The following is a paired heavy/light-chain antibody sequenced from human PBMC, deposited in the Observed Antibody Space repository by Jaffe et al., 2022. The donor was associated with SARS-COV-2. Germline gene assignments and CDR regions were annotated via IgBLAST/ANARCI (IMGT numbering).Light chain of an antibody. CDR1: QSVGSL. V-gene: IGKV3-11*01. CDR3: QQRSAWPLT. Sequence: EIVLTQSPATLSLSPGERATLSCRASQSVGSLLVWYQQKPGQAPRLLIYDASNRAAGIPARFSGSGSETDFTLSISSLEPEDFAVYYCQQRSAWPLTFGPGTKVDIK. J-gene: IGKJ3*01. CDR2: DAS.
Heavy chain of an antibody. CDR3: VRQFNPLNTPTAAAGHFDS. CDR2: ISPLGDYI. Sequence: EVQLLESGGALVQPGGSLRLSCVASGFTFSTHALAWVRQAPGKGLEWVSSISPLGDYIYYVDSVKGRFVNSRDNSRNTLYLQMNSLRAEDTAVYYCVRQFNPLNTPTAAAGHFDSWGQGTLVPVSS. D-gene: IGHD6-13*01. J-gene: IGHJ4*02. V-gene: IGHV3-23*01. CDR1: GFTFSTHA.